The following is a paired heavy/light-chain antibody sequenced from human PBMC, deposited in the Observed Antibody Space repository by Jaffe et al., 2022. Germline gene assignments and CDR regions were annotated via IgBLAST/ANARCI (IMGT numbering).Light chain of an antibody. V-gene: IGKV1-9*01. CDR3: QQLNSYPIFT. J-gene: IGKJ3*01. Sequence: DIQLTQSPSFLSASVGDRVTITCRASQGISSYLAWYQQKPGKAPKLLIYAASTLQSGVPSRFSGSGSGTEFTLTISSLQPEDFATYYCQQLNSYPIFTFGPGTKVDIK. CDR1: QGISSY. CDR2: AAS.
Heavy chain of an antibody. CDR2: IYTSGST. D-gene: IGHD2-15*01. CDR3: ASQLYYPMASFWYCSGGSCSHDAFDI. CDR1: GGSISSGSYY. Sequence: QVQLQESGPGLVKPSQTLSLTCTVSGGSISSGSYYWSWIRQPAGKGLEWIGRIYTSGSTNYNPSLKSRVTISVDTSKNQFSLKLSSVTAADTAVYYCASQLYYPMASFWYCSGGSCSHDAFDIWGQGTMVTVSS. J-gene: IGHJ3*02. V-gene: IGHV4-61*02.